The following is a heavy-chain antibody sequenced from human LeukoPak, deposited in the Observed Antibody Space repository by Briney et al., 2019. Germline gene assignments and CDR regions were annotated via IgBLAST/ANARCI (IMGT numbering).Heavy chain of an antibody. Sequence: SETLSHTFIVPGGSLITYYWSGLRQPPAKGLEWIGYIYYSGSTNYNPTLKSRVTISVDTSKNQFSLKLSSVTAADTAVYYCARNTWFDPWGQGTLVTVSS. V-gene: IGHV4-59*01. CDR1: GGSLITYY. CDR3: ARNTWFDP. CDR2: IYYSGST. J-gene: IGHJ5*02.